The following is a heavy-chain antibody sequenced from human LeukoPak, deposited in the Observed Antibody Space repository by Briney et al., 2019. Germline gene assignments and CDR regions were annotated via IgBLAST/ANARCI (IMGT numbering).Heavy chain of an antibody. V-gene: IGHV4-34*01. CDR1: GGSFSGFY. J-gene: IGHJ5*02. D-gene: IGHD2-2*01. CDR2: VNHSRGT. Sequence: PSETLSLTCAVHGGSFSGFYWTWMRQPPGKGPEWIGEVNHSRGTNYNPSLKSRVTISEDTSKNQFSLNLPSVTAADTAVYYCATVFLGRVVPAAMALNWFDPWGQGTLVTVSS. CDR3: ATVFLGRVVPAAMALNWFDP.